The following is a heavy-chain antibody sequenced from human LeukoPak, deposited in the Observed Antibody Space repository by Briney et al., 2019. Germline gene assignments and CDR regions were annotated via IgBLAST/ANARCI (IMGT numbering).Heavy chain of an antibody. J-gene: IGHJ4*02. V-gene: IGHV5-51*01. CDR3: ALSSGAYNSAGYFDY. CDR2: IYPNASDT. CDR1: GYSFTNYW. D-gene: IGHD2-15*01. Sequence: GDSLKISCKGSGYSFTNYWIGWVRQMPGKGLEWMGIIYPNASDTRHSPSFRGQVTISADKSITTAYLQWNSLKASDTAMYYCALSSGAYNSAGYFDYWGQGALVTVSS.